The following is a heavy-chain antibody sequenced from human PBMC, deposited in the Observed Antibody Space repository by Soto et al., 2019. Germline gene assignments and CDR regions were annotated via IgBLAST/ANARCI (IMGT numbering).Heavy chain of an antibody. J-gene: IGHJ4*02. CDR1: GYKCGSAG. D-gene: IGHD3-3*02. CDR3: ARQLSHICDS. CDR2: IKPCTSDI. Sequence: VSLKISFQGVGYKCGSAGIGWVRQMPGKGLEWMGIIKPCTSDIRYSPSCRGHVTISADEAVSTAYLQWSSLKASDTAMYYCARQLSHICDSWGQGTLVTVSS. V-gene: IGHV5-51*01.